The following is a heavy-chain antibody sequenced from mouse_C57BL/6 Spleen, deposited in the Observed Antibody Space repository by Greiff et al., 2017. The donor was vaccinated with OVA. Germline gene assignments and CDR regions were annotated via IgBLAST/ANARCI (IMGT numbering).Heavy chain of an antibody. D-gene: IGHD1-1*01. CDR2: ISDGGSYT. V-gene: IGHV5-4*01. Sequence: EVKLMESGGGLVKPGGSLKLSCAASGFTFSSYAMSWVRQTPEKRLEWVATISDGGSYTYYPDNVKGRFTISRDNAKNNLYLQMSHLKSEDTAMYYCAREGHYGSSSYYFDYWGQGTTLTVSS. CDR3: AREGHYGSSSYYFDY. J-gene: IGHJ2*01. CDR1: GFTFSSYA.